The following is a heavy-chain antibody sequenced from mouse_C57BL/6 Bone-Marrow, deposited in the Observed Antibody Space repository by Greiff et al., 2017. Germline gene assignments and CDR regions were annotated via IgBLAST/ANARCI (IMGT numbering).Heavy chain of an antibody. Sequence: EVKVVESGPELVKPGASVKISCKASGYSFTGYYMNWVKQSPEKSLEWIGEINPSTGGTTSNQKFKAKATLTVDKSSSTAYMQLKGLTSEDSAVYYCARKVRRIFAYWGQGTLVTVSA. CDR3: ARKVRRIFAY. J-gene: IGHJ3*01. D-gene: IGHD1-3*01. CDR2: INPSTGGT. V-gene: IGHV1-42*01. CDR1: GYSFTGYY.